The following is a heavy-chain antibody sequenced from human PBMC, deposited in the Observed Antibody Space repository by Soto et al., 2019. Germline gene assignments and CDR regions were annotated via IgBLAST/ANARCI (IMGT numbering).Heavy chain of an antibody. CDR1: GYTFTSYG. J-gene: IGHJ6*02. V-gene: IGHV1-18*01. Sequence: ASVKVSCKASGYTFTSYGISWVRQAPGQGLEWMGWISAYNGNTNYAQKLQGRVTMTTDTSTSTAYMELRSLRSDDTAVYYCARDTQGGVLQWFGELYNYYGMDVWGQGTTVTVSS. D-gene: IGHD3-10*01. CDR2: ISAYNGNT. CDR3: ARDTQGGVLQWFGELYNYYGMDV.